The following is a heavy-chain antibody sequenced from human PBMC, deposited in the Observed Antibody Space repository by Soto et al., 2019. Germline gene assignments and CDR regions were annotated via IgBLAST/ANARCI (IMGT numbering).Heavy chain of an antibody. CDR3: VTRYNKYYYGMDV. V-gene: IGHV5-51*01. D-gene: IGHD3-10*01. CDR1: GYSFTSYW. J-gene: IGHJ6*02. Sequence: PGESLKISCKGSGYSFTSYWIGWVRQMPGKGLEWMGIIYPGDSDTRYSPSFQGQVTISADKSISTAYLQWSSLKASDTAMYYCVTRYNKYYYGMDVWGQGTTATVSS. CDR2: IYPGDSDT.